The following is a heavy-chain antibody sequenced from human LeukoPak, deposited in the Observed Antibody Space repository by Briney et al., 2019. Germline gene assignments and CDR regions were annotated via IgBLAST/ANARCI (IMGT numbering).Heavy chain of an antibody. CDR2: IYSGGST. V-gene: IGHV3-53*01. CDR1: GFTVSSNY. D-gene: IGHD3-10*01. CDR3: ARKRYYYGSGRAFDI. J-gene: IGHJ3*02. Sequence: GGTLRLSCAASGFTVSSNYMSWVRQAPGKGLEWVSVIYSGGSTYYADSVKGRFTISRDNSKNTLYLQMNSLRAEDTAVYYCARKRYYYGSGRAFDIWGQGTMVTVSS.